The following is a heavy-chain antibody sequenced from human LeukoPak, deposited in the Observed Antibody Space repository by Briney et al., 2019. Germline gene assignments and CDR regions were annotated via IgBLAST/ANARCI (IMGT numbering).Heavy chain of an antibody. Sequence: PSETLSLTCTVSGASTRSGDYYWSWIRQPPGKGLEWIGYIYYSGSTNYNPSLKSRVTISVDTSKNQFSLKLSSVTAADTAVYYCAREGASSGWSPYFDYWGQGTLVTVSS. CDR3: AREGASSGWSPYFDY. D-gene: IGHD6-19*01. J-gene: IGHJ4*02. CDR1: GASTRSGDYY. CDR2: IYYSGST. V-gene: IGHV4-61*08.